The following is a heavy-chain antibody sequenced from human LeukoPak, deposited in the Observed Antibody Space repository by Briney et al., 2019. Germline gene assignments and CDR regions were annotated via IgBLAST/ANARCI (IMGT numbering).Heavy chain of an antibody. Sequence: ASVKVSCKASGYTFTYYYIHWVRQAPGQGLEWMAWINPISGGTNSAQMFQGRVTMTRDTSISTAYMELTRLTSDDTAVYYCARGHDPYGGNSEGYWGQGTLVTVSS. V-gene: IGHV1-2*02. CDR2: INPISGGT. CDR1: GYTFTYYY. D-gene: IGHD4-23*01. CDR3: ARGHDPYGGNSEGY. J-gene: IGHJ4*02.